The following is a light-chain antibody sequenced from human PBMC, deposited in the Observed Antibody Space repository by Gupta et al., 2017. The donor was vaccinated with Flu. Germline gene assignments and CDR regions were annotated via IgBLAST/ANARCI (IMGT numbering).Light chain of an antibody. J-gene: IGKJ4*01. V-gene: IGKV1-39*01. Sequence: DIQMTQSPSSLSASVGDRVTITCRASQNVKTYLNWYQQKSGKAPKLLIYAASSLRSGVPSRFSGSGSGTDFTLTISSLQPEDFATYYCQQSITSPLTFAGGTKVEIK. CDR2: AAS. CDR3: QQSITSPLT. CDR1: QNVKTY.